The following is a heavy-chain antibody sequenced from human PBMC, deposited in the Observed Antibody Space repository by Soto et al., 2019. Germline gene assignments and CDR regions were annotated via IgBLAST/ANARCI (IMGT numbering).Heavy chain of an antibody. J-gene: IGHJ3*02. D-gene: IGHD6-13*01. Sequence: PSETLSLTCTVSGGSISSSSYYWGWIRQPPGKGLEWIGSIYYSGSTYYNPSLKSRVTIPVDTSKNQFSLKLSSVTAADTAVYYCARHRMLSWYFAFDIWGQGTMVTVSS. V-gene: IGHV4-39*01. CDR3: ARHRMLSWYFAFDI. CDR1: GGSISSSSYY. CDR2: IYYSGST.